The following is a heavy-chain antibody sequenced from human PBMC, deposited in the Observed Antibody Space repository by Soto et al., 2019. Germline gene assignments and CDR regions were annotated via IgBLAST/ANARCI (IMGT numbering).Heavy chain of an antibody. CDR1: GFTFSSYW. Sequence: PGGSLRLSCAASGFTFSSYWMSWVRQAPGKELEWVSAISGSGGSTYYADSVKGRFTISRDNSKNTLYLQMNSLRAEDTAVYYCAKDKTPPSDIVVVPAAMGGGDYYYYMDVWGKGTTVTVSS. J-gene: IGHJ6*03. D-gene: IGHD2-2*01. V-gene: IGHV3-23*01. CDR2: ISGSGGST. CDR3: AKDKTPPSDIVVVPAAMGGGDYYYYMDV.